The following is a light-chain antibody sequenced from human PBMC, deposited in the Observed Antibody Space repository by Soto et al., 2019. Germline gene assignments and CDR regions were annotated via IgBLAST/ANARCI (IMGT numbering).Light chain of an antibody. CDR3: QQYDSSPQT. J-gene: IGKJ1*01. CDR2: GAS. V-gene: IGKV3-20*01. CDR1: QSVSSSY. Sequence: EIVLTQSPGTLSLSPGERATLSCRASQSVSSSYFAWYQQKPGQAPRLLIYGASSRATGIPDRFSGSGSGTDFTLTISRLEPEDFAVYYCQQYDSSPQTFGQGTKVEIK.